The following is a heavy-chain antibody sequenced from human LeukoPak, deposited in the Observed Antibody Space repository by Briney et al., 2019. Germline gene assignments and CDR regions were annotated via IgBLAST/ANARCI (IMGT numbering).Heavy chain of an antibody. J-gene: IGHJ4*02. CDR1: GFTFHDYA. D-gene: IGHD4-17*01. CDR3: AKGQTIITMTTFDY. Sequence: GGSLRLSCAASGFTFHDYAMHWVRQAPGKGLEWVSGISWNSGNIVYADSVKGRFTISRDNAKNSLYLQMGSLRAEDMALYYCAKGQTIITMTTFDYWGQGTQVTVSS. CDR2: ISWNSGNI. V-gene: IGHV3-9*03.